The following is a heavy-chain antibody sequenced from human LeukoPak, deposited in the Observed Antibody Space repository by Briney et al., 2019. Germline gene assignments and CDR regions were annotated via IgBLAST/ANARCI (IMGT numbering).Heavy chain of an antibody. Sequence: ASVKVSCKASGYTFNDYYIHWVGQAPGQGLERMGWINPKSGGTNYAQKFQGRVTMTRDTSISTVYMELSRLRSDDRAVYYCARIGGRGYSYGTFDYWGQGTLVTVSS. CDR2: INPKSGGT. V-gene: IGHV1-2*02. CDR3: ARIGGRGYSYGTFDY. D-gene: IGHD5-18*01. J-gene: IGHJ4*02. CDR1: GYTFNDYY.